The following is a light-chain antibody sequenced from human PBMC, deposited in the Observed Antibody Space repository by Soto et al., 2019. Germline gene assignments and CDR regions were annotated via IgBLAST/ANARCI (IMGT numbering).Light chain of an antibody. CDR1: SSDVGGYDY. Sequence: QAARNQARSVSGSPGQSVTLSCTGTSSDVGGYDYVSWYQQHPDKAPKLIIYDVSRRPSGVPDRCSGSRSDNPASLTISGLQAEDDAHYYSCSYAGNSRVFGTGTKVTVL. J-gene: IGLJ1*01. V-gene: IGLV2-11*01. CDR2: DVS. CDR3: CSYAGNSRV.